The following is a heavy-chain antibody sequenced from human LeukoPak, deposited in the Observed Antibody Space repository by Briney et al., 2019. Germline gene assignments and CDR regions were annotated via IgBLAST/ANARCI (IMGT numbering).Heavy chain of an antibody. CDR2: MNPNSGNT. CDR3: ARGTPAAIGEFDP. D-gene: IGHD2-2*01. J-gene: IGHJ5*02. Sequence: ASVKVSSKASGYTFTSYDINWVRQATGQGLEWMGWMNPNSGNTGYAQKFQGRVTMTRNTSKSTAYMELSSLRSEDTAVYYCARGTPAAIGEFDPWGQGTLVTVSS. V-gene: IGHV1-8*01. CDR1: GYTFTSYD.